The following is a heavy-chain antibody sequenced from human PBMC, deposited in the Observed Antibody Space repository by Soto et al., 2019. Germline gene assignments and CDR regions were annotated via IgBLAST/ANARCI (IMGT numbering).Heavy chain of an antibody. Sequence: EVQLVESGGGLVQPGGSLRLSCAASGFTVSSNYMNWVRQAPGKGLEWVSVIYSGGSTYYADSVKGRFTISTDNSKNRLYLQMNSPTAEDTAVYYSARGPMQFASVAYWGQGTLISASS. CDR3: ARGPMQFASVAY. CDR1: GFTVSSNY. V-gene: IGHV3-66*01. CDR2: IYSGGST. J-gene: IGHJ4*02. D-gene: IGHD3-10*01.